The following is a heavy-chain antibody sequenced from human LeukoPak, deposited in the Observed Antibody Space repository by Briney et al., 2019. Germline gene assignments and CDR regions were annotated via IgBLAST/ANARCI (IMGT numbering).Heavy chain of an antibody. CDR3: ARGDCSGGGCFLPEYFQH. Sequence: PSETLSLTCGVSGGSITSTNYWTWVRQPPGKGLEWIGEVNLQGSTNYNPSLMGRVAISVDMSENHISLQLTSVTAADTAVYYCARGDCSGGGCFLPEYFQHWGQGTLVIVSS. D-gene: IGHD2-15*01. CDR1: GGSITSTNY. J-gene: IGHJ1*01. CDR2: VNLQGST. V-gene: IGHV4-4*02.